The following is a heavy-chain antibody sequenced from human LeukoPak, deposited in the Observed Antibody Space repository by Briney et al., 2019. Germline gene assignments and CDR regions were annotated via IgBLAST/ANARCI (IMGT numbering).Heavy chain of an antibody. D-gene: IGHD3-22*01. V-gene: IGHV3-11*01. CDR1: GFTFSDYY. CDR2: ISSSGSTI. J-gene: IGHJ4*02. CDR3: ASFRYSSGYPL. Sequence: PGGSLRLSCAASGFTFSDYYMSWIRQAPGKGLEWVSYISSSGSTIYYADSVKGRFTISRVNAKNSLYLQMNSPRAEDTAVYYCASFRYSSGYPLWGQGTLVTVSS.